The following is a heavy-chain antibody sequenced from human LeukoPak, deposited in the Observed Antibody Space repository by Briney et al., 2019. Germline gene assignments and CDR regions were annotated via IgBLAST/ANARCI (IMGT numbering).Heavy chain of an antibody. CDR3: ARGGYYDSSGYSYFDY. Sequence: ALVKVSCKASGYTFTSYGISWVRQAPGQGLEWMGWISAYNGNTNYAQKLQGRVTMTTDTSTSTAYMELRSLRSDDTAVYYCARGGYYDSSGYSYFDYWGQGTLVTVSS. V-gene: IGHV1-18*01. J-gene: IGHJ4*02. CDR1: GYTFTSYG. CDR2: ISAYNGNT. D-gene: IGHD3-22*01.